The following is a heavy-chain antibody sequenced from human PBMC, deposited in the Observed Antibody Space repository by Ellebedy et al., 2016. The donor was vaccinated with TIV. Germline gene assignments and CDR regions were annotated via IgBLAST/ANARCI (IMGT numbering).Heavy chain of an antibody. V-gene: IGHV3-15*01. CDR3: TTDLYFSAFWGWFNP. CDR2: IKSKTDGETT. J-gene: IGHJ5*02. Sequence: GGSLRLXCAASGFSFNNAWMSWVRQAPGKGLEWVGRIKSKTDGETTDHAAPVKGRFTISRDDSKNTLYLQMNSLKTEDTAVYYCTTDLYFSAFWGWFNPWGQGTLVTVSS. CDR1: GFSFNNAW. D-gene: IGHD3-16*01.